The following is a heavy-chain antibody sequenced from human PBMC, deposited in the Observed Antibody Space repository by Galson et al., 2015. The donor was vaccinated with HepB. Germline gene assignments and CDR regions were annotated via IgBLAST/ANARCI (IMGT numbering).Heavy chain of an antibody. CDR1: GFTFSSYA. CDR2: ISSNGGST. Sequence: SLRLSCAASGFTFSSYAMHWVRQAPGKELEYVSAISSNGGSTYYADSVKGRFTISRDNSKNTLYLQMSSLRAEDTAVYYCVKDKYGRFSYFDYWGQGTLVTVSS. V-gene: IGHV3-64D*06. J-gene: IGHJ4*02. CDR3: VKDKYGRFSYFDY. D-gene: IGHD2-8*01.